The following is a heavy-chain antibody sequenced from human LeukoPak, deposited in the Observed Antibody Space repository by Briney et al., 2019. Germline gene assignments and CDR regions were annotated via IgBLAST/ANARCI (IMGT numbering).Heavy chain of an antibody. CDR3: ARGHYERDV. Sequence: GGSLRLSCAASGFTFSDYYMTWIRQSPRKGLEWISHITIGVGATYYADSVKGRFTISRDNAKNSLYLQMNSLRAEDRAVYYCARGHYERDVGGEGTRVTVSS. CDR2: ITIGVGAT. V-gene: IGHV3-11*01. CDR1: GFTFSDYY. J-gene: IGHJ6*04.